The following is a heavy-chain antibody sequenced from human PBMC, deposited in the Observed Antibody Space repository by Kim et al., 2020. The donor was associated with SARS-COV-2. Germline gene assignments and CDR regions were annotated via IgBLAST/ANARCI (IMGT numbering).Heavy chain of an antibody. V-gene: IGHV6-1*01. CDR2: N. CDR3: ARDGEYAYFDY. J-gene: IGHJ4*02. Sequence: NDYAVSVKSRIPSNPDTSKNQFSLQLNSVTPEDTAVYYCARDGEYAYFDYWGQGTLVTVSS. D-gene: IGHD2-8*01.